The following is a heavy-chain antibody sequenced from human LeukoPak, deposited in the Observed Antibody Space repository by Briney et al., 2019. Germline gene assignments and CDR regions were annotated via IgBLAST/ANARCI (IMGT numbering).Heavy chain of an antibody. J-gene: IGHJ4*02. CDR2: IYSAGDT. V-gene: IGHV3-53*01. CDR1: GFSVSSNY. D-gene: IGHD5-18*01. Sequence: GGSLRLSCAASGFSVSSNYMSWVHQAPGKGLEWVSVIYSAGDTYYADSVKGRFTLSRDNSKNTLFLQMNYLRAEDTAVYYCARSILGYSYILDYWGQGTLVTVSS. CDR3: ARSILGYSYILDY.